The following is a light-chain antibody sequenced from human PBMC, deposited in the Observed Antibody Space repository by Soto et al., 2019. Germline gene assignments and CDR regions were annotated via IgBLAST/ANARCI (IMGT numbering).Light chain of an antibody. V-gene: IGKV4-1*01. CDR3: QQYFTTPFT. J-gene: IGKJ3*01. CDR1: RSILSTSNNKNY. Sequence: DTVMTQSPDSLAVSLGERATINCRSSRSILSTSNNKNYLSWYQQKPGQPPKLLVYWASTRESGVPDRFSGSGSGTDFTLPISSLQAEDVAVYYCQQYFTTPFTFGPGTKVEIK. CDR2: WAS.